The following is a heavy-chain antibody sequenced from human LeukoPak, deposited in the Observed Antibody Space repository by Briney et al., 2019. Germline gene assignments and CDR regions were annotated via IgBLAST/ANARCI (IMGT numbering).Heavy chain of an antibody. V-gene: IGHV4-61*02. CDR3: ARVVASSSDIDY. CDR1: GGSISSGSYY. Sequence: SETLSLTCTVSGGSISSGSYYWSWLRQPAGKGLERIGRIYTSGSTNYNPSLKTRVTISVDTSKNQCSLKLSSVTAADTSVYYCARVVASSSDIDYWGQGTPVTVSS. D-gene: IGHD6-6*01. J-gene: IGHJ4*02. CDR2: IYTSGST.